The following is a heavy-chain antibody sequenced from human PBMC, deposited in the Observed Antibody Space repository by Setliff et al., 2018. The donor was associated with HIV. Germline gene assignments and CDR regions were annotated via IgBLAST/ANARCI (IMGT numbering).Heavy chain of an antibody. J-gene: IGHJ4*02. CDR2: INSDGTST. V-gene: IGHV3-74*03. Sequence: GGSLRLSCAASGFTFSPYWMHWVRQAPGKGLVWVSRINSDGTSTTYADSVKGRFTISRDNAKNTLYLQMNSLRAEDTAVYYFARDLSYDYDRSSSTFDYWGQGTLVTVSS. CDR1: GFTFSPYW. CDR3: ARDLSYDYDRSSSTFDY. D-gene: IGHD3-22*01.